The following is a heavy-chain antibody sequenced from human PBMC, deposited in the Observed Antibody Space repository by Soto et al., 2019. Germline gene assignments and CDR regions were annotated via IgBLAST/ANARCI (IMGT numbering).Heavy chain of an antibody. CDR3: ARDKGDSRIDY. J-gene: IGHJ4*02. D-gene: IGHD3-22*01. CDR2: VYSSGST. Sequence: SETLSLTCTVSGGSISSYYWSWIRQSAGKGLEWIGRVYSSGSTFYNPSLKSRLTMSVDTPKNHFSLKLRSVNAAGTAVYACARDKGDSRIDYWGLGTLVTVSS. CDR1: GGSISSYY. V-gene: IGHV4-4*07.